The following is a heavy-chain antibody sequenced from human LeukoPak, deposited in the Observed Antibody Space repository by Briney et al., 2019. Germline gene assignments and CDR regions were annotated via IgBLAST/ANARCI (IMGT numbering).Heavy chain of an antibody. CDR1: GLDVKNNA. D-gene: IGHD2-8*01. V-gene: IGHV3-23*01. J-gene: IGHJ4*02. CDR2: ISGAGGT. Sequence: AGGSLRLSWVASGLDVKNNAMKWVRQAPGKGLEWVAAISGAGGTYYADSVKGRFTISRDTSKNSVYMEMNSLRAEDTALYSCATLYADHCAYWGQGTLVTVST. CDR3: ATLYADHCAY.